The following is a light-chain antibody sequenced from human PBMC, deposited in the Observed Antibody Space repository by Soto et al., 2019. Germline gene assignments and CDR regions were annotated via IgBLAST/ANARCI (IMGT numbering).Light chain of an antibody. CDR1: QSVGGTF. J-gene: IGKJ1*01. CDR3: QQYGGSPRT. Sequence: EIVLTQSPGTLSLSPGEGATLSCRASQSVGGTFLAWYQQKGGQAPRLLIHGASNRATGIPDRFSGSGSGTDFTLPISRLEPEDFAVYYCQQYGGSPRTFGQGTKVEVK. V-gene: IGKV3-20*01. CDR2: GAS.